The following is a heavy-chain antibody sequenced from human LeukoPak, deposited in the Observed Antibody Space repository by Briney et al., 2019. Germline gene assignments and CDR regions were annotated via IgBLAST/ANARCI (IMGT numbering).Heavy chain of an antibody. V-gene: IGHV3-9*01. Sequence: PGGSLRLSCAASGFTFDDYAMHWVRQAPGKGLEWVSGISWNSGSIGYADSVKGRFTISRDNAKNSLYLQMNSLRAEDTALYYCAKAATSNYYYYYMDVWGKGTTVTVSS. CDR3: AKAATSNYYYYYMDV. CDR1: GFTFDDYA. CDR2: ISWNSGSI. J-gene: IGHJ6*03.